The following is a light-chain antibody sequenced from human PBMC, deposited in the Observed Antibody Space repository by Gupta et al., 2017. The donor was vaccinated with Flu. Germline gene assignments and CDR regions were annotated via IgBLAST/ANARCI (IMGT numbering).Light chain of an antibody. CDR3: QLGDRYPHT. Sequence: PSSLSASVGDRVTMTCRASQGISNYLDWYQQKTGKDPNLLIYAGSTLHSGVPSRFSGSGSGTEFTLTISSLQPEDFGTYYCQLGDRYPHTFGRGTKVEIK. CDR2: AGS. V-gene: IGKV1-9*01. J-gene: IGKJ4*01. CDR1: QGISNY.